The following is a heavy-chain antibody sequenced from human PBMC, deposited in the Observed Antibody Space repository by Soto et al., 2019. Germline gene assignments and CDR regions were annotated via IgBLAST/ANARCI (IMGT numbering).Heavy chain of an antibody. CDR3: AKDLSSTTTSWYGGVDY. CDR2: ISGHGGRP. CDR1: GFTFTSYA. J-gene: IGHJ4*02. D-gene: IGHD2-2*01. V-gene: IGHV3-23*01. Sequence: EVQLLESGGGLVQPGGSLRLSCAASGFTFTSYAMSWVRQTPGKGLEWVSAISGHGGRPWYADSVKGRFTMSRDNSKNTLYLQMISLRAEDTAVYYCAKDLSSTTTSWYGGVDYWGQGTLVTVSS.